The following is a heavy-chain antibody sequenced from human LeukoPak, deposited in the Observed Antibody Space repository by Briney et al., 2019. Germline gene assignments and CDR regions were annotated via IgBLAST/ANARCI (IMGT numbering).Heavy chain of an antibody. Sequence: SETLSLTCTVSGGSISSSSYYWGWIRQPPGKGLEWIGSIYYSGSTYYNPSLKSRVTISVDTSKNQFSLKLSSVTAADTAVYYCARGRDGYNFVVDYWGQGTLVTVSS. J-gene: IGHJ4*02. D-gene: IGHD5-24*01. CDR3: ARGRDGYNFVVDY. CDR1: GGSISSSSYY. CDR2: IYYSGST. V-gene: IGHV4-39*07.